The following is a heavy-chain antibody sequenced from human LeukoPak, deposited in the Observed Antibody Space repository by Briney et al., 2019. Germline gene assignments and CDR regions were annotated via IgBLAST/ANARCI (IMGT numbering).Heavy chain of an antibody. Sequence: ASVKVSCKASGYTFTGYYMHWVRQPPGQGLEWMGWINPNSGGTNYAQKFQGRVTMTRDTSISTAYMELSRLRSDDTAVYYCARVPRRGERFDPWGQGTLVTVSS. V-gene: IGHV1-2*02. D-gene: IGHD3-10*01. J-gene: IGHJ5*02. CDR1: GYTFTGYY. CDR2: INPNSGGT. CDR3: ARVPRRGERFDP.